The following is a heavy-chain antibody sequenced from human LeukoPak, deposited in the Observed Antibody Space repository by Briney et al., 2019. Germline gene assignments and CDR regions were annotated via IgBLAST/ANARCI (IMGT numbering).Heavy chain of an antibody. CDR1: GYTFTDYY. CDR3: ARVNLGVCYYDSSGYSHLDY. D-gene: IGHD3-22*01. V-gene: IGHV1-2*02. J-gene: IGHJ4*02. Sequence: GASVKVSCKASGYTFTDYYIHWVRQAPGQGLEWMGWISPNSGGTKYAQKFQGRVTMTRDTSISTAYMDLSRLRFDDTAVYYCARVNLGVCYYDSSGYSHLDYWGQGTLVTVSS. CDR2: ISPNSGGT.